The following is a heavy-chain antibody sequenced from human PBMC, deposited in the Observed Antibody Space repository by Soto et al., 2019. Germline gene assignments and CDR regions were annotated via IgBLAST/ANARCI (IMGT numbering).Heavy chain of an antibody. CDR1: RFTCTLQS. CDR3: AKDSGYNLPHNYFYYGLDG. V-gene: IGHV3-30*18. J-gene: IGHJ6*01. CDR2: ISYDEIDK. D-gene: IGHD5-18*01. Sequence: AATRFTCTLQSMQWAQQAPGTGLEWVAAISYDEIDKKYASSVKGRFTVSRDNVKKTLSLQMNSLRPEYTALYYSAKDSGYNLPHNYFYYGLDGSGKRTTVTVS.